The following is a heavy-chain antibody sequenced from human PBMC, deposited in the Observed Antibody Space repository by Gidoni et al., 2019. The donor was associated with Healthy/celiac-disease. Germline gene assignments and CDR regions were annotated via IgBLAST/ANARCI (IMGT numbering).Heavy chain of an antibody. D-gene: IGHD3-3*01. V-gene: IGHV4-61*02. CDR1: GGSISSGSYY. CDR2: IYTSGST. Sequence: QVQLQESGPGLVKPSQTLSLTCTVSGGSISSGSYYWSWIRQPAGKGLDWIGRIYTSGSTNYNPSLKSRVTRSVDTSKNQFSLKLSSVTAADTAVYYCARGGRGYDFWSGYLAYWGQGTLVTVSS. CDR3: ARGGRGYDFWSGYLAY. J-gene: IGHJ4*02.